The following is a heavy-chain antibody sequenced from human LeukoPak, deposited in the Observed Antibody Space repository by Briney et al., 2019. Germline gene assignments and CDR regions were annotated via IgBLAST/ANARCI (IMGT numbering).Heavy chain of an antibody. CDR2: IGSSSSYI. CDR1: GFTFSSYG. V-gene: IGHV3-21*01. CDR3: ARDPTPDSGWYVPNWFDP. D-gene: IGHD6-19*01. J-gene: IGHJ5*02. Sequence: PGGSLRLSCAASGFTFSSYGMHWVRQAPGKGLEWVSSIGSSSSYIYYADSVKGRFTISRDNAKNSLYLQMNSLRAEDTAVYYCARDPTPDSGWYVPNWFDPWGQGTLVTVSS.